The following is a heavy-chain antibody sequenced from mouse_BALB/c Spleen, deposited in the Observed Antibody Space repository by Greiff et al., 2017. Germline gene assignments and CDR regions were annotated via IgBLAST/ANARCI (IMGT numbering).Heavy chain of an antibody. D-gene: IGHD2-12*01. CDR2: IWSGGST. V-gene: IGHV2-2*02. Sequence: QVQLQQSGPGLVQPSQSLSITCTVSGFSLTSYGVHWVRQSPGKGLEWLGVIWSGGSTDYNAAFISRLSISKDNSKSQVFFKMNSLQANDTAIYYCARNGGYYSYAMDYGGQGTSVTVSS. CDR3: ARNGGYYSYAMDY. J-gene: IGHJ4*01. CDR1: GFSLTSYG.